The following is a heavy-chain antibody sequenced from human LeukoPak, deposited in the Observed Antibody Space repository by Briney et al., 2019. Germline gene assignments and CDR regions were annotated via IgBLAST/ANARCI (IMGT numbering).Heavy chain of an antibody. J-gene: IGHJ4*02. D-gene: IGHD3-22*01. CDR3: ARGPGYYDSSGYYEI. Sequence: NPSETLSLTCAVYGGSFSGYYWSWIRQPPGKGLEWIGGINHSGSTNYNPSLKSRVTISVDTSKNQFSLKLSSVTAADTAVYYCARGPGYYDSSGYYEIWGQGTLVTVSS. V-gene: IGHV4-34*01. CDR1: GGSFSGYY. CDR2: INHSGST.